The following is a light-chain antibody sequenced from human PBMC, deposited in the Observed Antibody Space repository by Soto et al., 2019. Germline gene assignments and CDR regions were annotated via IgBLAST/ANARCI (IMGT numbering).Light chain of an antibody. CDR3: QQYNKWPPGT. CDR2: GAS. CDR1: QSVSSY. J-gene: IGKJ1*01. V-gene: IGKV3-15*01. Sequence: EVVMTQSPDTLSVSLGQRATLSCRASQSVSSYLAWYQHKPGQAPRLLMYGASTRAAGIPARFSGSGSGTELTLTISSLQSEDFAVYYCQQYNKWPPGTFGQGTKVEIK.